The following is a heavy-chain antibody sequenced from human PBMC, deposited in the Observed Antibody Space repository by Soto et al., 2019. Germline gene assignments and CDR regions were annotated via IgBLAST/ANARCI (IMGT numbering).Heavy chain of an antibody. CDR1: GGSISSGGYY. Sequence: PSETLSLTCTVSGGSISSGGYYWSWIRQHPGKGLEWIGYIYYSGSTYYNPSLKSRVTISVDTSKNQFSLKLSSVTAADTAVYYCARGAPYYDFWSDHGYFDYWGQGTLVTVSS. J-gene: IGHJ4*02. CDR2: IYYSGST. CDR3: ARGAPYYDFWSDHGYFDY. V-gene: IGHV4-31*03. D-gene: IGHD3-3*01.